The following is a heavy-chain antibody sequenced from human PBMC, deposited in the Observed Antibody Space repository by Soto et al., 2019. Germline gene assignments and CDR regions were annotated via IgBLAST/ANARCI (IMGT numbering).Heavy chain of an antibody. CDR2: IKQDGSEK. D-gene: IGHD6-13*01. CDR3: ARDLYSSSCYFQH. J-gene: IGHJ1*01. CDR1: GFTFSSYW. Sequence: GGSLRLSCAASGFTFSSYWMSWVRQAPGKGLEWVANIKQDGSEKYYVDSVKGRFTISRDNAKNSLYLQMNSLRAEDTAVYYCARDLYSSSCYFQHWGQGTLVTVSS. V-gene: IGHV3-7*01.